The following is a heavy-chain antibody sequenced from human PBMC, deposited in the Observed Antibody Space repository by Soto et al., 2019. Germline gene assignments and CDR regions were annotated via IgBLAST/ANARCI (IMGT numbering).Heavy chain of an antibody. CDR1: GFTFSDYY. J-gene: IGHJ4*02. CDR2: ISSSSSYT. V-gene: IGHV3-11*06. D-gene: IGHD3-10*01. CDR3: ARDRDGMVRGEDYFDY. Sequence: QVQLVESGGGLVKPGGSLRLSCAASGFTFSDYYMSWIRQAPGKGLEWVPYISSSSSYTNYADSVKGRFTISRDNAKNSRYLQMNSLRAEYTAVYYCARDRDGMVRGEDYFDYWGQGTLVTVSS.